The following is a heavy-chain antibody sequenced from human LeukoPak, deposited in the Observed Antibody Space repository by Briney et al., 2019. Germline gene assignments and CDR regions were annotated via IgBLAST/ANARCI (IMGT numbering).Heavy chain of an antibody. Sequence: GGSLRFSCAASGFTFSSYWMHWVRQAPGKGLVWVSRINSDGSSTSYADSVKGRFTISRDNAKNTLYLQMNSLRAEDTAVYYCARAYDSSGYYKNDAFDIWGQGTMVTVSS. J-gene: IGHJ3*02. V-gene: IGHV3-74*01. CDR1: GFTFSSYW. D-gene: IGHD3-22*01. CDR3: ARAYDSSGYYKNDAFDI. CDR2: INSDGSST.